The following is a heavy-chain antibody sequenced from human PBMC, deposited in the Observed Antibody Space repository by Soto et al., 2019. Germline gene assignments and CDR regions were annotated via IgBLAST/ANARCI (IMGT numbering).Heavy chain of an antibody. CDR1: GGTFSSYA. CDR2: IIPIFGTA. CDR3: ATTSRTYCSSTSCYPRHLDY. J-gene: IGHJ4*02. V-gene: IGHV1-69*13. Sequence: ASVKVSCKASGGTFSSYAISWVRQAPGQGLEWMGGIIPIFGTANYAQKFQGRVTITADESTSTAYMELSSLRSEDTAVYYCATTSRTYCSSTSCYPRHLDYWGQGTLVTVSS. D-gene: IGHD2-2*01.